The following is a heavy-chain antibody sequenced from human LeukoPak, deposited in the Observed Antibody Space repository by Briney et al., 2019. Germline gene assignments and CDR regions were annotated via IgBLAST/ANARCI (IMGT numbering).Heavy chain of an antibody. V-gene: IGHV3-7*01. CDR3: ARANLLWFGELPYFDY. CDR1: GFTFSSYW. Sequence: PGGSLRLSCAASGFTFSSYWMSWVRQAPGKGLEWVANIKQDGSEKYYVDSVKGRFTISRDNAKNSLYLQMNSLRAEDTAVYYCARANLLWFGELPYFDYWGQGTLVTVSS. D-gene: IGHD3-10*01. CDR2: IKQDGSEK. J-gene: IGHJ4*02.